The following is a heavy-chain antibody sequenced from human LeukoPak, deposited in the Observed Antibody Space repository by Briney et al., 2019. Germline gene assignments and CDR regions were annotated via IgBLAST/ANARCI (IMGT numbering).Heavy chain of an antibody. J-gene: IGHJ3*02. CDR2: INPNSGCT. CDR1: GYTFIGYY. CDR3: AKSLAAATDDAFDI. Sequence: ASVKVSCKASGYTFIGYYMHWVRQAPGQGLEWMGWINPNSGCTNYAQKFQGRVTMTRDTSISTAYMELSRLRSDDTAVYYCAKSLAAATDDAFDIWGQGTMVTVSS. D-gene: IGHD6-13*01. V-gene: IGHV1-2*02.